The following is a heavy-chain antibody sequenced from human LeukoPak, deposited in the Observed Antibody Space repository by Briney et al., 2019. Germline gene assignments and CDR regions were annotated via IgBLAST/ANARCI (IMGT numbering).Heavy chain of an antibody. J-gene: IGHJ3*02. CDR3: ARIRVRGYYYDSSAYDAAFDI. V-gene: IGHV1-69*05. D-gene: IGHD3-22*01. Sequence: ASVKVSXKASGGAFSSNAITWVRQAPGQGLEWIGRIIPLFRSADYAQKFQGRATLTTDESMTTAYMELSSLRSEDTAVYYCARIRVRGYYYDSSAYDAAFDIWGQGTKVTVSS. CDR1: GGAFSSNA. CDR2: IIPLFRSA.